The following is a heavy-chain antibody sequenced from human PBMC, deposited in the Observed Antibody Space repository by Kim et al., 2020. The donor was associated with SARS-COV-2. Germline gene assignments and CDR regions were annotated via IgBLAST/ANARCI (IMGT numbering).Heavy chain of an antibody. Sequence: GESLKISCKGSGYSFTSYWISWVRQMPGKGLEWMGRIDPSDSYTNYSPSFQGHVTISADKSISTAYLQWSSLKASDTAMYYCARHEYYDILTGPFDYWGQGTLVTVSS. CDR1: GYSFTSYW. D-gene: IGHD3-9*01. J-gene: IGHJ4*02. CDR3: ARHEYYDILTGPFDY. V-gene: IGHV5-10-1*01. CDR2: IDPSDSYT.